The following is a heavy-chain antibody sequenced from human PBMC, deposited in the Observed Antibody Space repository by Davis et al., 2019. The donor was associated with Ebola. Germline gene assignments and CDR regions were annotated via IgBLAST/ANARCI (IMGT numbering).Heavy chain of an antibody. J-gene: IGHJ4*02. CDR2: TNWNSGST. Sequence: GGSLRLSCAASGFTFDDYAMHWVRQAPGKGLEWVSSTNWNSGSTGYADSVKGRFTISRDNSKNTLYLQMNSLRAEDTAVYYCAKDGEAGLDYWGQGTLVTVSS. CDR3: AKDGEAGLDY. V-gene: IGHV3-9*01. D-gene: IGHD3-16*01. CDR1: GFTFDDYA.